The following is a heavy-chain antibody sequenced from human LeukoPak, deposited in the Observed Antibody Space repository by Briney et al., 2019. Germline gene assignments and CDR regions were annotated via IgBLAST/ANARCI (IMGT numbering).Heavy chain of an antibody. V-gene: IGHV1-69*05. CDR3: ARCWVGARGYYYYYMDV. CDR1: GGTFSSYA. J-gene: IGHJ6*03. D-gene: IGHD1-26*01. CDR2: IIPIFGTA. Sequence: SVKVSCKASGGTFSSYAISWVRQAPGQGLEWMGGIIPIFGTANYAQKFQGRVTITTDESTSTAYMELSSLRSEDTAVYYCARCWVGARGYYYYYMDVWGKGTTVTVSS.